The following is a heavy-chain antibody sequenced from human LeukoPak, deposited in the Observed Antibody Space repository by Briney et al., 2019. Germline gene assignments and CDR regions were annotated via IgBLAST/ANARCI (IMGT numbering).Heavy chain of an antibody. D-gene: IGHD6-13*01. V-gene: IGHV3-30*03. CDR1: GFTFSTYG. CDR2: ISYDGSNK. CDR3: ARDPTAAGYGILDS. Sequence: PGGSLRLSCAASGFTFSTYGMHWVRQAPGKGLEWVAVISYDGSNKYYADSVKGRFTISRDNSKNTLYLQMNSLRAEDTAVYYCARDPTAAGYGILDSWGQGTLVTVSS. J-gene: IGHJ4*02.